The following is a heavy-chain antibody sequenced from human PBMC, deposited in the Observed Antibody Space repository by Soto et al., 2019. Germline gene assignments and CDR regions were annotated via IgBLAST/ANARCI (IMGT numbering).Heavy chain of an antibody. CDR3: ARVIYGDYDLNNWFDP. Sequence: QVQLVQSGAEVKKPGASVKVSCKASGYTFTSYDINWVRQATGQGLEWMGWMNPNSGNTGYAQKFQGRDTMTRNTSISTAYMGLSSLRSEDTAVYYCARVIYGDYDLNNWFDPWGQGTLVTVSS. V-gene: IGHV1-8*01. J-gene: IGHJ5*02. CDR2: MNPNSGNT. CDR1: GYTFTSYD. D-gene: IGHD4-17*01.